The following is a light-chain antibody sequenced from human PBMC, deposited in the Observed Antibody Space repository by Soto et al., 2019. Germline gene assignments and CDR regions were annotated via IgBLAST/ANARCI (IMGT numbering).Light chain of an antibody. CDR1: RIIGHHY. J-gene: IGKJ1*01. CDR2: ATS. V-gene: IGKV3-20*01. Sequence: DNVLTQSPDTLSVSPGDRATLSCRASRIIGHHYLAWYQQKPGQAPRLLIYATSARATGIPDRFSGSGSVTDSTLTITRLEPEDFAVYYCQQSGISPWTFGQGTKVEI. CDR3: QQSGISPWT.